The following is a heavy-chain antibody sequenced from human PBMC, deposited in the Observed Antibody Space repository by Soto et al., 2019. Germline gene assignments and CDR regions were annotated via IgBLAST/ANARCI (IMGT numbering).Heavy chain of an antibody. CDR1: GYSFTDYH. D-gene: IGHD2-8*01. CDR3: ARGDSTDCSNGVCSFFYNHDMDV. J-gene: IGHJ6*02. CDR2: INPKSGGT. V-gene: IGHV1-2*04. Sequence: ASVKVSCKASGYSFTDYHIHWVRQAPGQGLEWLGRINPKSGGTSTAQKFQGWVTMTTDTSISTASMGLTRLTSDDTAIYYCARGDSTDCSNGVCSFFYNHDMDVWGQGTTVT.